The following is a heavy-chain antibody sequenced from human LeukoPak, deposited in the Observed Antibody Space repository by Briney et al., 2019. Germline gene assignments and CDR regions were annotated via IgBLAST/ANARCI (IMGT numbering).Heavy chain of an antibody. D-gene: IGHD6-13*01. CDR1: GLTFSSYY. CDR3: AKDAAGPEY. J-gene: IGHJ4*02. Sequence: GGSLRLSRVVSGLTFSSYYMSWVRQAPGKGLDWVSGISASGGDTWYPDSVKGRFTISRDNSKNTLFLQMSSLRVEDTAMYYCAKDAAGPEYWGQGTLVTVSS. CDR2: ISASGGDT. V-gene: IGHV3-23*01.